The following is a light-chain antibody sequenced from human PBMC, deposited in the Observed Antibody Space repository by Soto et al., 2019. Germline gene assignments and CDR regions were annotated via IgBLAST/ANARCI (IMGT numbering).Light chain of an antibody. CDR1: TSNIGAGYD. V-gene: IGLV1-40*01. CDR2: GNN. CDR3: QSYDSSLSDSVV. J-gene: IGLJ2*01. Sequence: QSVLTQPSSVSGAPGQRVTISCTGSTSNIGAGYDVHWYQQLPGTAPKVLIYGNNNRPTGVPDRFSGSKSGTSASLAITGLQAEDEADYYCQSYDSSLSDSVVFGGGTKLTVL.